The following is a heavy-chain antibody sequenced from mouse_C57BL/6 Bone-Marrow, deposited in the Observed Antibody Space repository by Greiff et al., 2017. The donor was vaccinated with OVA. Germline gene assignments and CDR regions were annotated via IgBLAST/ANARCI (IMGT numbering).Heavy chain of an antibody. D-gene: IGHD2-3*01. CDR2: IYPGSGNT. V-gene: IGHV1-76*01. CDR1: GYTFTDYY. Sequence: QVQLQQSGAELVRPGASVKLSCKASGYTFTDYYINWVKQRPGQGLEWIARIYPGSGNTYYNEKFKGKATLTAEKSSSTAYMQLSSLTSEDSAVYFCARGYDGYLYYYAMDYWGQGTSVTVSS. J-gene: IGHJ4*01. CDR3: ARGYDGYLYYYAMDY.